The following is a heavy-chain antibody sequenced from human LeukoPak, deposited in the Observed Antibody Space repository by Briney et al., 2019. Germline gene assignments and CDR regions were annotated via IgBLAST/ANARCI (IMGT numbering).Heavy chain of an antibody. CDR3: AREDGYCSGGNCYSYFDS. Sequence: GGSLRLSCAASGFTFSHFWMSWVRQAPGKGLEWVAYIKKTGSETYYVDSVKGRFTITRDNTRNSLFLQMYSLRAEDTAMYFCAREDGYCSGGNCYSYFDSWGQGTLVTVSS. CDR2: IKKTGSET. J-gene: IGHJ4*02. D-gene: IGHD2-15*01. V-gene: IGHV3-7*01. CDR1: GFTFSHFW.